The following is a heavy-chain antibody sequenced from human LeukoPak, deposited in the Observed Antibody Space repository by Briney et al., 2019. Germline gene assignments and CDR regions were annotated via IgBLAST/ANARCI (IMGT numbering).Heavy chain of an antibody. D-gene: IGHD3-9*01. V-gene: IGHV3-30*03. Sequence: PGGSLRLSCAASGFTLSSYGMHWVRQAPGKGLEWVALISSDGSNKYSADSVRGRFTISRDNSKNTLYLQMSSLRVEDTAVYYCAIETDWDPFDYWGQGTLVTVSS. J-gene: IGHJ4*02. CDR1: GFTLSSYG. CDR2: ISSDGSNK. CDR3: AIETDWDPFDY.